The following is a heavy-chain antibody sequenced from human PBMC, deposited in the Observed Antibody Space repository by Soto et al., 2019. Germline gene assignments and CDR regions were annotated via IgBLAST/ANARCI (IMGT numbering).Heavy chain of an antibody. D-gene: IGHD1-1*01. Sequence: SETLSLTCAVSGYSISSGLYWGWIRQPPGKGLEWIGTIYRGGITYYNPSLKSRVTISIDTSKNHFSLRLSSVTATDTAVYFCAIGNPDWFDPWGQGTPVTVSS. CDR1: GYSISSGLY. CDR2: IYRGGIT. CDR3: AIGNPDWFDP. J-gene: IGHJ5*02. V-gene: IGHV4-38-2*01.